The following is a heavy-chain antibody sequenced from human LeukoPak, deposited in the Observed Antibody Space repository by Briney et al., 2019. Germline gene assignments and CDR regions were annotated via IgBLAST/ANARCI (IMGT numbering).Heavy chain of an antibody. CDR2: IYYSGST. V-gene: IGHV4-59*01. Sequence: SETLSLTCAVYGGSFSSYYWSWIRQPPGKGLEWIGYIYYSGSTNYNPSLKSRVTISVDTSKNQFSLKLSSVTAADTAVYYCARSVEGYCSGGSCYSYYYYMDVWGKGTTVTVSS. CDR3: ARSVEGYCSGGSCYSYYYYMDV. CDR1: GGSFSSYY. D-gene: IGHD2-15*01. J-gene: IGHJ6*03.